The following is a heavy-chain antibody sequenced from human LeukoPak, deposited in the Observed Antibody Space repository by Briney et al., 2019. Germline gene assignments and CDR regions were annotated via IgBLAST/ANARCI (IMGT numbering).Heavy chain of an antibody. CDR3: ARDRTYDYVWGSYHRPEPFDY. Sequence: ASVKVSCKASGYTFTNYGISWVRQAPGQGLEWMGWISAYNGNTNYAQKLQGRVTMTTDTSTSTAYMELRSLRSDDTAVYYCARDRTYDYVWGSYHRPEPFDYWGQGTLVTVSS. CDR2: ISAYNGNT. J-gene: IGHJ4*02. CDR1: GYTFTNYG. V-gene: IGHV1-18*01. D-gene: IGHD3-16*02.